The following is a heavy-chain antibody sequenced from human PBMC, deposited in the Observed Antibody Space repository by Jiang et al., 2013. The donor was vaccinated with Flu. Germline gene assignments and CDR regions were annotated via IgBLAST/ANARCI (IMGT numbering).Heavy chain of an antibody. Sequence: VQLVESGGGLVQPGGSLRLPCAASGFTFSSYEMNWVRQAPGKGLEWVSYISSSGSTIYYADSVKGRFTTSRDNAKNSLYLQMNSLRAEDTAVYYCARVRSNRFTYFDPWAREPWSPSPQ. CDR3: ARVRSNRFTYFDP. CDR2: ISSSGSTI. V-gene: IGHV3-48*03. CDR1: GFTFSSYE. D-gene: IGHD1-14*01. J-gene: IGHJ5*02.